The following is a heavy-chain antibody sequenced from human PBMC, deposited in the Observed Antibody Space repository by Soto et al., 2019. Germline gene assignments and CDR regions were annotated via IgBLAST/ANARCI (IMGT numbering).Heavy chain of an antibody. V-gene: IGHV3-33*01. D-gene: IGHD6-19*01. J-gene: IGHJ5*02. CDR1: GFTFSSYG. Sequence: HPGGSLRLSCAASGFTFSSYGMHWVRQAPGKGLEWVAVIWYDGSNKYYADSVKGRFTISRDNSKNTLYLQMNSLRAEDTAVYYCARDVSIAVTTTIFPANWFDPWGQGTLVTVSS. CDR2: IWYDGSNK. CDR3: ARDVSIAVTTTIFPANWFDP.